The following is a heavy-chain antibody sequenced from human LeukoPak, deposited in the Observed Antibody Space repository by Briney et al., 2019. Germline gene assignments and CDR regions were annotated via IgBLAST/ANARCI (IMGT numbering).Heavy chain of an antibody. CDR1: GFXFNTYA. CDR2: ISTSGGST. V-gene: IGHV3-23*01. Sequence: GGSVRLSCVASGFXFNTYAMSWVRQAPGTGPEWVSSISTSGGSTYYADFVKGRFTISRGNSKNTLYLQMSTLRGEDTAVYYCAKHLVKNFYDNSGYLGAFDIWGRGTMVTVSP. J-gene: IGHJ3*02. CDR3: AKHLVKNFYDNSGYLGAFDI. D-gene: IGHD3-22*01.